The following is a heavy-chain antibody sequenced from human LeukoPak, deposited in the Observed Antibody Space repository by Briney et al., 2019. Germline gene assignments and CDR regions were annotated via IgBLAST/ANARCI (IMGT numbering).Heavy chain of an antibody. Sequence: SETLSLTCTVSGGSIMVAAYSWSWIRQPPGKGLQWIGYIYHSGRTYYNPSLKSRATISLDRSKNQFSLKLSSVTAADTAVYFCARGYGDNSGAFDIWGQGTLVTVSS. CDR3: ARGYGDNSGAFDI. D-gene: IGHD4-23*01. J-gene: IGHJ3*02. V-gene: IGHV4-30-2*01. CDR2: IYHSGRT. CDR1: GGSIMVAAYS.